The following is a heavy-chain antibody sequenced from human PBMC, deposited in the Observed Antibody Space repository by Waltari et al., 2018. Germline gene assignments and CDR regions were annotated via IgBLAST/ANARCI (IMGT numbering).Heavy chain of an antibody. V-gene: IGHV3-48*03. Sequence: EVQLVESGGGLVQPGGSLRLSCAASGFTFSSYEMNWVRQAPGKGLEWVSYMSSSGSTIYYADSVKGRFTISRDNAKNSLYLQMNSLRAEDTAVYYCARSYYHDSSGYYFWGQGTLVTVSS. D-gene: IGHD3-22*01. CDR3: ARSYYHDSSGYYF. CDR1: GFTFSSYE. J-gene: IGHJ4*02. CDR2: MSSSGSTI.